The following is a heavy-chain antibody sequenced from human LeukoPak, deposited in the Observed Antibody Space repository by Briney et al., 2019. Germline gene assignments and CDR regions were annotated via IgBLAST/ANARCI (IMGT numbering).Heavy chain of an antibody. V-gene: IGHV4-59*08. CDR3: ARRKGGIFDY. CDR1: GGSISSYY. Sequence: SETLSLTCTVSGGSISSYYWSWIRQPPGKGLEWIGHIYGSGSTNYNPSLKSRVTISVDTSKNQFSLKLSSVTAADTAVYYCARRKGGIFDYWGQGTLVTVSS. D-gene: IGHD2-15*01. CDR2: IYGSGST. J-gene: IGHJ4*02.